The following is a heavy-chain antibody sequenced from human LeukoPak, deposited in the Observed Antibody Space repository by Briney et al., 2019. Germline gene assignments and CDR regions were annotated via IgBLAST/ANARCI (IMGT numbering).Heavy chain of an antibody. CDR3: ARKRGWNYVFAY. V-gene: IGHV1-2*02. Sequence: ASVKVSCKASEDIFSGHYIHWMRQTPGQGPEWMGWINPDSGVTKYAQQFQGRVTLTRDTSIRTLYMELSGLTSDDTAVYYCARKRGWNYVFAYWGQGTLVTVSS. D-gene: IGHD1-7*01. J-gene: IGHJ4*02. CDR1: EDIFSGHY. CDR2: INPDSGVT.